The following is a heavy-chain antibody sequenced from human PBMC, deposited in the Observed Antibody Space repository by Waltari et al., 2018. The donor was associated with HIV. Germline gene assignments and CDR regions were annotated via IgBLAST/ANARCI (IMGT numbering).Heavy chain of an antibody. Sequence: QVQLQESGPGLVKPSETLSLICTVSGGSLSNYYWGWLRQPPGKGLEWIGYIYYTGSTDYNPSLKSRVTISVDTSKNQFSLKLTSVTAADTAQYYCARYSSAWTGFDYWGQGTLVTVSS. D-gene: IGHD6-19*01. J-gene: IGHJ4*02. CDR3: ARYSSAWTGFDY. CDR1: GGSLSNYY. V-gene: IGHV4-59*01. CDR2: IYYTGST.